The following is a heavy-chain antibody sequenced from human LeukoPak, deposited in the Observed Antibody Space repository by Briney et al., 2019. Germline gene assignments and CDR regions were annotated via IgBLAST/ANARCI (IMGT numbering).Heavy chain of an antibody. CDR2: IYYSGTT. V-gene: IGHV4-59*01. D-gene: IGHD3-10*01. CDR3: ARVGVRGSTDY. Sequence: PPGKGLEWIGYIYYSGTTNYNPSLKTRVTLSVDTSKNQFSLKLSSVTAADTAVYYCARVGVRGSTDYWGQGTLVTVSS. J-gene: IGHJ4*02.